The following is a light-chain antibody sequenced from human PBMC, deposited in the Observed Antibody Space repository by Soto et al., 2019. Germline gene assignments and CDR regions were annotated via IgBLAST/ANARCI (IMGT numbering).Light chain of an antibody. V-gene: IGLV2-8*01. CDR2: EVS. CDR1: SSDVGGYNF. Sequence: QSALTQPPSASGSPGQSVTISCTGTSSDVGGYNFVSWFQQHPGKAPKLMIYEVSKRPSGVPDRFSGSMSGNTASLTVSGLQAEEEADYYCTSYAGSTFYAFGTGTKVT. CDR3: TSYAGSTFYA. J-gene: IGLJ1*01.